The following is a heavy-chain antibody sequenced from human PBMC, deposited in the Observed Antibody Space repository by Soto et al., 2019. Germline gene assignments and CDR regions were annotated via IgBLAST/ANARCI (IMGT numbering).Heavy chain of an antibody. V-gene: IGHV1-18*01. CDR1: GYTVSSYG. Sequence: QVQLVQSGGEVKKPGASVKVSCKASGYTVSSYGVSWVRQAPGQGLEWMGWISTHNGNTNYAQKLQGRVTMTTDTSTSTAYMEVRGLRYDDTAVYFCARLFRGSYFDYWGQGTLVTVSS. D-gene: IGHD1-26*01. CDR2: ISTHNGNT. J-gene: IGHJ4*02. CDR3: ARLFRGSYFDY.